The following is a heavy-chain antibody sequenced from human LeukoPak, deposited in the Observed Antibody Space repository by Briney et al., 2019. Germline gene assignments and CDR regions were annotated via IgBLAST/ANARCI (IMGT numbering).Heavy chain of an antibody. V-gene: IGHV3-48*03. CDR1: GFTFSSYE. J-gene: IGHJ4*02. Sequence: GGSLRLSCAASGFTFSSYEMNWVRQAPGKGLEWVSYISSSGSTIYYADSVKGRFTISRDNAKNSLFLQMNSLRAEDTAVYYCARDRSGYDLAFDYWGQGTLVTVSS. D-gene: IGHD5-12*01. CDR3: ARDRSGYDLAFDY. CDR2: ISSSGSTI.